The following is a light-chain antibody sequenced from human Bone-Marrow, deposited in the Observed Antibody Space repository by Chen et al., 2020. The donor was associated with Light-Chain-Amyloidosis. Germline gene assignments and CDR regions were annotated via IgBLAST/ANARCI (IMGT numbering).Light chain of an antibody. V-gene: IGLV3-25*03. CDR1: DLPTKY. J-gene: IGLJ2*01. Sequence: SYELTQPPSVSVSPVQTARNTCSGDDLPTKYAYGYQQKPGQAPVLVRHRDTERPSGISERFSGSSSGTKATLTISGVQAEDEADYHCQSADSSGTYEVRFGGGTKLTVL. CDR2: RDT. CDR3: QSADSSGTYEVR.